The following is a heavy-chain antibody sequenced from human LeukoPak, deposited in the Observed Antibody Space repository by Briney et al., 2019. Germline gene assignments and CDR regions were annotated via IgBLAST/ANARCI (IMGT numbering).Heavy chain of an antibody. CDR3: ARDFHARFDP. V-gene: IGHV4-39*07. J-gene: IGHJ5*02. Sequence: SETLSLTCTVSGGSISSSSYYWGWIRQPPGKGLDWIGSIHYTGSTYYNPSLKSRVTISVDTSKNQFSLKLSFVTAADTAAYYCARDFHARFDPWGQGTLVTVSS. CDR2: IHYTGST. CDR1: GGSISSSSYY.